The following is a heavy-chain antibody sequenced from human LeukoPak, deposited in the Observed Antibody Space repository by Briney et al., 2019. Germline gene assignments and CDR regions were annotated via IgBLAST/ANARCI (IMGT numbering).Heavy chain of an antibody. CDR3: ARQGLSGSYYFDY. CDR2: INHSGST. J-gene: IGHJ4*02. D-gene: IGHD1-26*01. CDR1: GLSFSGYY. Sequence: KPSETLSLTCAVYGLSFSGYYWSWIRQPPGKGLEWIGEINHSGSTNYNPSLKSRVTISVDTSKNQFSLKLSSVTAADTAVYYCARQGLSGSYYFDYWGQGTLVTVSS. V-gene: IGHV4-34*01.